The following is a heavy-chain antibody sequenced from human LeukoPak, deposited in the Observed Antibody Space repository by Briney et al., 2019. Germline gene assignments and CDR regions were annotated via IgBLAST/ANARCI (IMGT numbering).Heavy chain of an antibody. V-gene: IGHV3-33*01. CDR2: IWYDGSNK. Sequence: GRSLRLSCAASGFTFSSYGMHWVRQAPGKGLEWVAVIWYDGSNKYYADSVKGRFTISRDNSKNTLYLQMNSLRAEDTAVYYCARDYDYGDYVWPDYWGQGTLVTVSS. D-gene: IGHD4-17*01. J-gene: IGHJ4*02. CDR3: ARDYDYGDYVWPDY. CDR1: GFTFSSYG.